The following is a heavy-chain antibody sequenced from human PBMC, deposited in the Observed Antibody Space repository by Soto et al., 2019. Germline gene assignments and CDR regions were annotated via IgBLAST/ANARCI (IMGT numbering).Heavy chain of an antibody. CDR1: GFTFSSYA. CDR3: ARVYYDYIWGSYPLVY. Sequence: GGSLRLSCAASGFTFSSYAMSWVRQAPGKGLEWFTAINGNGSEKHYADSVKGRFTISRDNSKNTLYLQMNSLRVEDTAVYYCARVYYDYIWGSYPLVYWGQGTLVTVSS. V-gene: IGHV3-23*05. D-gene: IGHD3-16*02. J-gene: IGHJ4*02. CDR2: INGNGSEK.